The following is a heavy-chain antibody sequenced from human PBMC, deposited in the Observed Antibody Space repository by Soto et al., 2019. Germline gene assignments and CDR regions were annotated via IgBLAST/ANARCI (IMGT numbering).Heavy chain of an antibody. J-gene: IGHJ5*02. V-gene: IGHV4-59*11. Sequence: SETLSLTCGVSGDSINSHYWSWIRQPPGKGLEWIGFIYYSGSTKYNPSLESRVTISVDTSKNQFSLKLSSVTTADTAVYYCVIESGCSGKRNLYDSWGQG. CDR3: VIESGCSGKRNLYDS. CDR1: GDSINSHY. D-gene: IGHD3-10*01. CDR2: IYYSGST.